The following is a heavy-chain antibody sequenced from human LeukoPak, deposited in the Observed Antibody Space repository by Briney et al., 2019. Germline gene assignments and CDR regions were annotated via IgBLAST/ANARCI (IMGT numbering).Heavy chain of an antibody. CDR3: ARAYYYDSSGWSFDY. CDR2: IIPIFGTA. CDR1: GGTFSRYA. V-gene: IGHV1-69*05. Sequence: WSSQKVSCKASGGTFSRYASSWVRQAPVQGLEWMKNIIPIFGTANYAQKFQGRVTITTDESTSTAYMELSSMRSEDTAVYYCARAYYYDSSGWSFDYWGQGNLVTVSS. J-gene: IGHJ4*02. D-gene: IGHD3-22*01.